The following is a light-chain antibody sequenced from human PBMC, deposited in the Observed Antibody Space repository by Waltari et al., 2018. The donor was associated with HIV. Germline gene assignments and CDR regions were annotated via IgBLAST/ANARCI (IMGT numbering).Light chain of an antibody. J-gene: IGKJ4*01. CDR1: QSVLYSFNNANY. V-gene: IGKV4-1*01. CDR2: WAS. Sequence: DIVMTQSPDSLAVSLGERATINCKSGQSVLYSFNNANYLAWYQQKPGQPPRLLIYWASTREFGVPDRFSGSGSGTDFTLTITNLQAEDAAVYYCQQYYSTPLTFGGGTMVEIK. CDR3: QQYYSTPLT.